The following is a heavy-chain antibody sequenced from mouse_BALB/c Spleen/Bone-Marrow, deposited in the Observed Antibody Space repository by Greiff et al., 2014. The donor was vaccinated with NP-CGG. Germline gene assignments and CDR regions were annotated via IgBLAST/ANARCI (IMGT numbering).Heavy chain of an antibody. CDR1: GYTFTDYI. V-gene: IGHV1-62-2*01. CDR3: ARHEDLDIRRRLSAMDY. CDR2: FYPGSGSI. J-gene: IGHJ4*01. Sequence: VQLQQSGAELVKPGTSVNLSCKACGYTFTDYIIHWVKQRSGQGLEWIGWFYPGSGSIKYNEKFKDKATLTADKSSNTVYMELSRLTSEDSAVYFCARHEDLDIRRRLSAMDYWGQGTSVTVSS. D-gene: IGHD2-12*01.